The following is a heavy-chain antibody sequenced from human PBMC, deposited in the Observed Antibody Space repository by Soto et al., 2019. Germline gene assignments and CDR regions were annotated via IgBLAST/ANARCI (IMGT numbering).Heavy chain of an antibody. CDR3: ARGESNYYYYYYMDV. D-gene: IGHD3-16*01. CDR1: GGSISSYY. V-gene: IGHV4-59*08. Sequence: QVQLQESGPGLVKPSETLSLTCTVSGGSISSYYWSWIQQPPGKGLEWIGYIYYSGSTNYNPSLKSRVTISVDTSKNQFSLKLSSVTAADTAVYYCARGESNYYYYYYMDVWGKGTTVTVSS. CDR2: IYYSGST. J-gene: IGHJ6*03.